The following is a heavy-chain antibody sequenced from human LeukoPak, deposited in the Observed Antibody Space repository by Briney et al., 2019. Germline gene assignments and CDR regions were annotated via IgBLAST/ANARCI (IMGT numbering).Heavy chain of an antibody. D-gene: IGHD2-2*01. Sequence: GWSLRLSCAASGFTFNSYSMNWVRQAPGKGLEWVSAISDSGGSTYYADSVKGRFTISRDNSKNSLYLQMNSLRAEDTAVYYCARYHCSSTSCYSEVSFDYWGQGTLVTVSS. V-gene: IGHV3-23*01. CDR1: GFTFNSYS. CDR2: ISDSGGST. CDR3: ARYHCSSTSCYSEVSFDY. J-gene: IGHJ4*02.